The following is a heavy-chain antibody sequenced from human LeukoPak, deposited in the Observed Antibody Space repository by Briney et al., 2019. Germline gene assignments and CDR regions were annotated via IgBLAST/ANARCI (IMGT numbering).Heavy chain of an antibody. D-gene: IGHD3-22*01. Sequence: LETLSLTCAVYGGSFSGYYWSWIRQPPGKGLEWIGEINHSGSTNYNPSLKSRVTISVDTSKNQFSLKLSSVTAADTAVYYCARVPVSDYYDSSGSYDYWGQGTLVTVSS. CDR2: INHSGST. CDR1: GGSFSGYY. J-gene: IGHJ4*02. V-gene: IGHV4-34*01. CDR3: ARVPVSDYYDSSGSYDY.